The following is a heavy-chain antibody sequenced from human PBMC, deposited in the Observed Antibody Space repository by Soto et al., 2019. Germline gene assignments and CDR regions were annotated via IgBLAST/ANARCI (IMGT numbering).Heavy chain of an antibody. CDR1: GVSINPYY. CDR2: IYSSGST. V-gene: IGHV4-59*01. CDR3: ARDPSDYILPFDY. J-gene: IGHJ4*02. D-gene: IGHD4-17*01. Sequence: SETLSLTCTVSGVSINPYYWILIRQPPGKGLEWIGWIYSSGSTNYNPSLKSRVTISVDTSKNQFSLHLSSVTAADTAVYYCARDPSDYILPFDYWGLGTLVTVSS.